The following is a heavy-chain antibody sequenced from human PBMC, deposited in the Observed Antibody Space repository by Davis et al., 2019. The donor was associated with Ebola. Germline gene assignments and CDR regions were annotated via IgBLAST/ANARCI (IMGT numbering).Heavy chain of an antibody. J-gene: IGHJ3*01. V-gene: IGHV3-30*18. CDR3: AKDNRNIWSEV. Sequence: GESLKISCAASGFTFSRFAIHWVRQAPGKGLEWVAIISYDGGNQYYADSVKGRFTISRDNSKNTLYLQMNGLRVEDTAIYYCAKDNRNIWSEVWGQGTMVTVSS. CDR1: GFTFSRFA. D-gene: IGHD2/OR15-2a*01. CDR2: ISYDGGNQ.